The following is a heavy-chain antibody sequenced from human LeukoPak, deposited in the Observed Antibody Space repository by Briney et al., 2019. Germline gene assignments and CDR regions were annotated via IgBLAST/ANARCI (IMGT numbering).Heavy chain of an antibody. CDR1: GFTFSSYW. CDR3: ATLLGIEYSSSSSHYY. V-gene: IGHV3-74*01. Sequence: GGSLRLSCAASGFTFSSYWMHWVRQAQGKGLVWVSRINSDGSSTSYADSVKGRFTISRDNAKNTLYLQMNSLRAEDTAVYYCATLLGIEYSSSSSHYYWGQGTLVTVSS. CDR2: INSDGSST. J-gene: IGHJ4*02. D-gene: IGHD6-6*01.